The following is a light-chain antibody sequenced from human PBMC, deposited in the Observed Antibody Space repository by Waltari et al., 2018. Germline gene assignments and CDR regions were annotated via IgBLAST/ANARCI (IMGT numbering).Light chain of an antibody. J-gene: IGKJ4*01. V-gene: IGKV4-1*01. CDR3: QQYYGSPLT. CDR2: WAS. Sequence: DIVMTQSPDSLAVSLGERATINCKSSQTVLYSSNNKNYLAWFQQNPGQPPKLLISWASTRESGVPDRFNGSGSGTDFTLTINSLQAEDVAVYYCQQYYGSPLTFGGGTKVEIK. CDR1: QTVLYSSNNKNY.